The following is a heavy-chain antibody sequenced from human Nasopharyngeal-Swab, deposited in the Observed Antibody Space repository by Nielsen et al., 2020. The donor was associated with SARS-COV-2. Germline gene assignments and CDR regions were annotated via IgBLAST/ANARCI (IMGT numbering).Heavy chain of an antibody. V-gene: IGHV4-34*01. CDR3: ARIFPYSSSWYGKYYFDY. Sequence: RQAPGKGLEWIGEINHSGSTNYNPSLKSRLTISVDMSKNQFSLKLSSVTAADTAVYYCARIFPYSSSWYGKYYFDYWGQGTLVTVSS. CDR2: INHSGST. D-gene: IGHD6-13*01. J-gene: IGHJ4*02.